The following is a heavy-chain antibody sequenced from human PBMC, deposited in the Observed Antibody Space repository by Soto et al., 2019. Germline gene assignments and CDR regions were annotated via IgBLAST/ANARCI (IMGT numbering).Heavy chain of an antibody. CDR3: ASSVGGSSRGLYYFDY. D-gene: IGHD6-13*01. CDR1: GYSFTSYW. CDR2: IDPSDSYT. V-gene: IGHV5-10-1*01. Sequence: GESLKISCKGSGYSFTSYWISWVRQMPGKGLEWMGRIDPSDSYTNYSPSFQGHVTISADKSISTAYLQWSSLKASDTAMYYCASSVGGSSRGLYYFDYWGQGTLVTVSS. J-gene: IGHJ4*02.